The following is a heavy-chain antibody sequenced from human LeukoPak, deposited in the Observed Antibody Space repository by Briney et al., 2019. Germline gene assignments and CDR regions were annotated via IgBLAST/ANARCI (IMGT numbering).Heavy chain of an antibody. CDR2: IGSSGVDT. Sequence: GGSLRLSCTAAGFTFSTYAMGWARQAPGKGLEWVSGIGSSGVDTYYADSAKGRFTISRDNSKNTVYLQMNSLRAEDTALYYCMRAYTTNGRYSEPWGQGTLVTVSS. CDR1: GFTFSTYA. V-gene: IGHV3-23*01. CDR3: MRAYTTNGRYSEP. J-gene: IGHJ4*02. D-gene: IGHD2-8*01.